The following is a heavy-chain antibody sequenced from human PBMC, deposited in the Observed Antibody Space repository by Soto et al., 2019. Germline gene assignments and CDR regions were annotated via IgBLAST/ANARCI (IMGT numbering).Heavy chain of an antibody. CDR1: GGSVSSGSYY. CDR3: ARDRRGYSYGYVLDY. Sequence: SETLSLTCTVSGGSVSSGSYYWSWIRQPPGKGLEWIGYIYYSGSTNYNPSLKSRVTISVDTSKNQFSLKLSSVTAADTAVYYCARDRRGYSYGYVLDYWGQGTLVTVSS. CDR2: IYYSGST. D-gene: IGHD5-18*01. J-gene: IGHJ4*02. V-gene: IGHV4-61*01.